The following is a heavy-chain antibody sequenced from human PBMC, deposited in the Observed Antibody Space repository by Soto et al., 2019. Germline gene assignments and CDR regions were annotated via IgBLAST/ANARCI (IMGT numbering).Heavy chain of an antibody. V-gene: IGHV3-23*01. Sequence: EVQLLESGGGLIQPGGSLRLSCAASGFTFGTFAMAWVRQAPGKGLEWVSTINNSGGRTYYADSVKGRFTISRDNSMNTLYLDINSLRAEDTALYYCAKEPDMPGRGLDYWGQGTLVTVSS. CDR2: INNSGGRT. J-gene: IGHJ4*02. D-gene: IGHD2-2*01. CDR3: AKEPDMPGRGLDY. CDR1: GFTFGTFA.